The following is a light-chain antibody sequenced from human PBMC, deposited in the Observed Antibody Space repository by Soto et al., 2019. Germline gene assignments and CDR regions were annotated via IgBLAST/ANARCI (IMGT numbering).Light chain of an antibody. Sequence: QSVLTQPPSTSGTPGQRVTISCSGSSSNIGGEAVNWYQQLPGTAPKLLIYSYNQRPSGGPDRFSGSKSGTSASLAISGLQSEDEADYICAAWDDSLNGYVFGTGTKLTVL. V-gene: IGLV1-44*01. CDR3: AAWDDSLNGYV. J-gene: IGLJ1*01. CDR2: SYN. CDR1: SSNIGGEA.